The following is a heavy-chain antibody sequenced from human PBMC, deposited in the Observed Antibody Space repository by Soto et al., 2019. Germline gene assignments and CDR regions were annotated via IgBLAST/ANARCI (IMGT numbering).Heavy chain of an antibody. CDR1: GYTLTELS. CDR2: FDPEDGET. J-gene: IGHJ3*02. D-gene: IGHD6-13*01. V-gene: IGHV1-24*01. CDR3: ATVSLAAPDAFDI. Sequence: SVKVSCNVSGYTLTELSMHWVRQAPGKGLEWMGGFDPEDGETIYAQKFQGRVTMTEDTSTDTAYMELSSLRSEDTAVYYCATVSLAAPDAFDIWGQGTMVTVSS.